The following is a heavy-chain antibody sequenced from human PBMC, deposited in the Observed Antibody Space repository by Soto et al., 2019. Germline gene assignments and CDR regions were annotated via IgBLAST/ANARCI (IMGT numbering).Heavy chain of an antibody. CDR3: AKTYSSSWHQLDY. CDR1: GFTFSSYA. CDR2: ISGSGGST. D-gene: IGHD6-13*01. V-gene: IGHV3-23*01. Sequence: EVQLLESGGGLVQPGGSLRLSCAASGFTFSSYAMSWVRQAPGKGLEWVSAISGSGGSTYYADSVKGRFTISRDNSKNTLYLQMTSLRAEDTAVYYCAKTYSSSWHQLDYWGQGTLVTVSS. J-gene: IGHJ4*02.